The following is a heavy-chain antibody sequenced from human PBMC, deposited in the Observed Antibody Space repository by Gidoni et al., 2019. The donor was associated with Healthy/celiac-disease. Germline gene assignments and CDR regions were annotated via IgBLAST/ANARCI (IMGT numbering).Heavy chain of an antibody. CDR3: ARRSTRLRPFDY. V-gene: IGHV4-34*01. D-gene: IGHD2-2*01. CDR1: GGSFIGYS. J-gene: IGHJ4*02. CDR2: INHSGST. Sequence: QVQLQQWVSVLLKPSDTLSLTFPVYGGSFIGYSWSWIRQPPGKGLEWIGEINHSGSTNYNQSLKSRGTISVDTSKNQFSLKLSSVTAADTAVYYCARRSTRLRPFDYGGQGTLVTVSS.